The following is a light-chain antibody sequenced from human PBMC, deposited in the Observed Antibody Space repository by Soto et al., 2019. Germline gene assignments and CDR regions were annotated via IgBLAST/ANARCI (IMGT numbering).Light chain of an antibody. CDR2: DVS. Sequence: DILMTQSPSTLSVSPGGRATLSCRAGQGVTTNFAWYQQKSGQSPRLLIYDVSTRATGVPARFSGTGSETDFTLTISGLQSDDSAVYFCQHYNNWPFSFGQGTRLDIK. CDR1: QGVTTN. CDR3: QHYNNWPFS. V-gene: IGKV3-15*01. J-gene: IGKJ5*01.